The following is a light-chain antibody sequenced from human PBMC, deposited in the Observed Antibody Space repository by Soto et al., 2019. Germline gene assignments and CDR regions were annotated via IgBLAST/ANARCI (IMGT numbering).Light chain of an antibody. V-gene: IGKV1-5*03. Sequence: DIQLTQSPSTLSASVGDRVTITCRASQSLSDWLAWYQQIPGTAPKLLIYRASRLEDGVPSRCSGSGSGTEFPLTISSLQPDDFATYYCQQYDTYPLPFGGGTKVEIK. CDR3: QQYDTYPLP. CDR1: QSLSDW. J-gene: IGKJ4*01. CDR2: RAS.